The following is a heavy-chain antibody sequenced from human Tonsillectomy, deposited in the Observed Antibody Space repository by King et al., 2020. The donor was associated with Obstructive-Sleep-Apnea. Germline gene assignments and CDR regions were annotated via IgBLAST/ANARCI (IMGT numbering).Heavy chain of an antibody. V-gene: IGHV3-30-3*01. J-gene: IGHJ4*02. CDR2: ISYDGSNK. Sequence: VQLVESGGGVVQPGRSLRLSCAASGLTFSSYAMHWVRQAPGKGLEWVAVISYDGSNKYYADSVKGRFTISRDNSKNTLYLQMNSLRAEDTAVYYCARDVDDYGGNFLDYWGQGTLLTVSS. CDR1: GLTFSSYA. CDR3: ARDVDDYGGNFLDY. D-gene: IGHD4-23*01.